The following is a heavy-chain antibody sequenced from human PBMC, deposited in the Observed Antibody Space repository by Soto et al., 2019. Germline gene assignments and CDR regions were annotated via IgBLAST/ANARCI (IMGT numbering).Heavy chain of an antibody. CDR3: ARGSPGPVVV. Sequence: ASVKVSCKASGYTFTNFHLNWVRQAPGQGLEWIGWMNPYSGDTGYAQNFQGRVTMTRDTSINTAYMEMTSLTSDDTAVYYCARGSPGPVVVWGQGTPVSVSS. CDR1: GYTFTNFH. J-gene: IGHJ4*02. D-gene: IGHD2-15*01. V-gene: IGHV1-8*02. CDR2: MNPYSGDT.